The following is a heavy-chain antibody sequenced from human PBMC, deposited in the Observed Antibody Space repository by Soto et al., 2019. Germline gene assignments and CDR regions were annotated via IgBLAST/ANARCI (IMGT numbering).Heavy chain of an antibody. V-gene: IGHV3-11*05. D-gene: IGHD6-13*01. Sequence: QVQLVESGGGLVKPGGSLRLSCAASGFTFSDYYMSWIRQAPGKGPEWISYISSSSTYINYADSVKGRFTISRDNAKNSLYLQMNSLRAEDTAVYYCASGVAAGTGFDYWGQGTLVTVSS. CDR1: GFTFSDYY. J-gene: IGHJ4*02. CDR2: ISSSSTYI. CDR3: ASGVAAGTGFDY.